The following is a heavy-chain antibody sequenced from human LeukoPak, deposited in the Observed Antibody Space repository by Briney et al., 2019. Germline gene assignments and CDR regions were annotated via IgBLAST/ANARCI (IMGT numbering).Heavy chain of an antibody. D-gene: IGHD3-10*01. Sequence: ASVKVSCKASGYTFTGYFMHWVRQAPGQGLEWMGRINPNSGGTNYAQKFQGRVTMTRDTSISTAYMELSRLRSDDTAVYYCARVYGSYYFDYWRQGTLVTVSS. CDR3: ARVYGSYYFDY. CDR1: GYTFTGYF. CDR2: INPNSGGT. J-gene: IGHJ4*02. V-gene: IGHV1-2*06.